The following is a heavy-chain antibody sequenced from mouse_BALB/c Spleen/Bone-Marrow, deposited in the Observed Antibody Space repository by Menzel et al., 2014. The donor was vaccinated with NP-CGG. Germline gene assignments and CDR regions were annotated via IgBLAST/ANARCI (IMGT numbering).Heavy chain of an antibody. CDR3: ARYGYDGRYAMDY. CDR1: GYTFTSYW. J-gene: IGHJ4*01. D-gene: IGHD2-2*01. CDR2: INPSNGRT. Sequence: QVQLQQSGAELVKPGASVKLSCKASGYTFTSYWMHWVKQRPGQGLEWIGEINPSNGRTNYNEKFKSKATLTVDKSSSTAYMQLSSLTSEDSAVYYCARYGYDGRYAMDYWGQGTSVTVSS. V-gene: IGHV1S81*02.